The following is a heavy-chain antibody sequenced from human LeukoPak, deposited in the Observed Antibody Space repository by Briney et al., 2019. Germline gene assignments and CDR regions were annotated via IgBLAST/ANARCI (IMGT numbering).Heavy chain of an antibody. Sequence: SVKASCKASGGTFTNYIINWVRQAPGQGLQWMGRIIPFAGVANYAQKFQGRVTITADKSTNTAYMELSSLTSEDTAVYYCATDTSAYAAFDVWGQGTLVTISS. CDR1: GGTFTNYI. CDR3: ATDTSAYAAFDV. D-gene: IGHD3-22*01. V-gene: IGHV1-69*02. CDR2: IIPFAGVA. J-gene: IGHJ3*01.